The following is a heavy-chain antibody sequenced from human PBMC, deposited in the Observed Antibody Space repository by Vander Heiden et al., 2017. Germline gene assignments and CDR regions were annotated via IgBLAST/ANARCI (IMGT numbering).Heavy chain of an antibody. CDR3: ARAERDGYNYFDY. CDR2: ISGGSSKI. V-gene: IGHV3-48*01. CDR1: GFASSPYS. J-gene: IGHJ4*02. D-gene: IGHD5-12*01. Sequence: EVQLVESGGGFVQPGGSLRLSCAASGFASSPYSMNWVRLAPGKGLEWISYISGGSSKICYADSVKGRFIISRDNAENSLYLQMNSLRAEDTAVYYCARAERDGYNYFDYWGQGTLVTVSS.